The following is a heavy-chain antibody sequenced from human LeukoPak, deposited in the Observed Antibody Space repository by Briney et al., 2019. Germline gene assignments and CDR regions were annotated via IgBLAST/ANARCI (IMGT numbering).Heavy chain of an antibody. CDR3: ARDPVLTNTVLFDY. CDR1: GGTFSSYA. CDR2: IIPIFGIA. V-gene: IGHV1-69*04. D-gene: IGHD2-8*01. Sequence: SVKVSCKASGGTFSSYAISWVRQAPGQGLEWMGRIIPIFGIANYAQKFQGRVTITADKSTGTAYMELSSLRSEDTAVYYCARDPVLTNTVLFDYWGQGTLVTVSS. J-gene: IGHJ4*02.